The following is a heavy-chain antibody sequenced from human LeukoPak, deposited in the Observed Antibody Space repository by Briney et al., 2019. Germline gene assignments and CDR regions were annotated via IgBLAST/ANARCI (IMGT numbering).Heavy chain of an antibody. Sequence: HPGGSLRLSCAASGFTFSSYAMSWVRQAPGKGLEWVANIKQDGSEKYYVDSVKGRFTISRDNAKNSLYLQMNSLRAEDTAVYYCARDLKTYDFWSGYCDYWGQGTLVTVSS. D-gene: IGHD3-3*01. CDR1: GFTFSSYA. CDR2: IKQDGSEK. J-gene: IGHJ4*02. V-gene: IGHV3-7*01. CDR3: ARDLKTYDFWSGYCDY.